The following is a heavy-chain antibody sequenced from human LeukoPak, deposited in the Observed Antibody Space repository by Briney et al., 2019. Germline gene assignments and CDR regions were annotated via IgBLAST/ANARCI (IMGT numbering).Heavy chain of an antibody. V-gene: IGHV4-30-4*01. D-gene: IGHD3-16*02. J-gene: IGHJ4*02. CDR2: IYYSGST. CDR3: ARGPNYVWGSYRYFDY. CDR1: GASISSGDYY. Sequence: PSQTLSLTCTVSGASISSGDYYWSWIRQSPGKGLEWIGYIYYSGSTSYNPSLKSRVTISVDTSKNHFSLKLTSVTAADTAVYYCARGPNYVWGSYRYFDYWAREPWSPSPQ.